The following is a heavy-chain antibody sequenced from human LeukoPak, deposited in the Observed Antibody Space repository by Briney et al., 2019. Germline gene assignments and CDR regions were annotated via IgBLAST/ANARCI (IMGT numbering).Heavy chain of an antibody. CDR1: GGSISSSSYY. V-gene: IGHV4-39*01. D-gene: IGHD5-24*01. Sequence: SETLSLTCTVSGGSISSSSYYWGWIRQPPGKGLEWIGSIYYSGSTYYNPSLKSRVTISVDTSKNQFSLKLSSVTAADTAVYYCARLTGRWLYYMDVWGKGTTVTVSS. J-gene: IGHJ6*03. CDR2: IYYSGST. CDR3: ARLTGRWLYYMDV.